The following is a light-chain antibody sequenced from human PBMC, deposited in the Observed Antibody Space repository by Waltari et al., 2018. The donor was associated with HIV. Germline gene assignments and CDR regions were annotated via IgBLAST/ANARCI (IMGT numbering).Light chain of an antibody. CDR3: CSYAGSYTFE. J-gene: IGLJ2*01. Sequence: QSPLTQPRSVSGSPGPSVTISCTGTSSDVGGSNSASWYQQHPVKAPKLMIYDVSKRPSGVPDRFSGSKSGNTASLTISGLQAEDEADYYCCSYAGSYTFEFGGGTKLTVL. CDR2: DVS. CDR1: SSDVGGSNS. V-gene: IGLV2-11*01.